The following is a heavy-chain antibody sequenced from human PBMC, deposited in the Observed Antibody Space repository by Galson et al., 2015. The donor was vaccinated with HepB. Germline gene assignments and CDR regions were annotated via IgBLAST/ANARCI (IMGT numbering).Heavy chain of an antibody. CDR3: ARDDIVLVPAAGKNYYYYGMDV. CDR1: GGTFSRYA. V-gene: IGHV1-69*13. Sequence: SVKVSCKASGGTFSRYAISWVRQAPGQGLEWMGGIIPILDTANYAQKFQGRVTITADEFTSTAYMELSSLRSEDTAVYYCARDDIVLVPAAGKNYYYYGMDVWGQGTTVTVSS. J-gene: IGHJ6*02. CDR2: IIPILDTA. D-gene: IGHD2-2*01.